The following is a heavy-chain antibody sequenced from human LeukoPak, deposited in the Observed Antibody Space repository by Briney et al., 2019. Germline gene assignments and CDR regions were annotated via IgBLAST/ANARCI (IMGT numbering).Heavy chain of an antibody. Sequence: GGSLRLSCAASGFTFSSYAMHWVRQAPGKGLEWVAVISYDGSNKYYADSVKGRFTISRDNSKNTLYLQMNSLRAEDTAVYYCARDNGGSSGGRVDYWGQGTLVTVSS. CDR3: ARDNGGSSGGRVDY. CDR2: ISYDGSNK. V-gene: IGHV3-30-3*01. J-gene: IGHJ4*02. CDR1: GFTFSSYA. D-gene: IGHD1-26*01.